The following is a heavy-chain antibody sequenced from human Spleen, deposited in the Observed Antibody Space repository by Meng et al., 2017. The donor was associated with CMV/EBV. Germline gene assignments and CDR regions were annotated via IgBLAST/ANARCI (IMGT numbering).Heavy chain of an antibody. CDR3: ARATYYDFWSGYYTGEYYFDY. Sequence: GESLKISCAVPGFTFSSHSMNWVRQAPGKGLEWVSSISSSSSYIYYADSVKGRFTISRDNAKNSLYLQMNSLRAEDTAVYYCARATYYDFWSGYYTGEYYFDYWGQGTLVTVSS. J-gene: IGHJ4*02. CDR2: ISSSSSYI. D-gene: IGHD3-3*01. CDR1: GFTFSSHS. V-gene: IGHV3-21*01.